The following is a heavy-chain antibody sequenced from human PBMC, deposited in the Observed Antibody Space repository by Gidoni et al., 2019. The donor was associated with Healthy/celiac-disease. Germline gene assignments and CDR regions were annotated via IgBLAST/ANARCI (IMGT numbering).Heavy chain of an antibody. CDR2: ISGSGGST. CDR3: AQVVAATLGY. J-gene: IGHJ4*02. Sequence: EVQLVESGGGVVQPGGSLSVSGAASGFPFSSYAMSWVRPAPGKGLEWFSAISGSGGSTYYAHSVKCRFTISIDNSKNTLYLQMNSLRAEDTAVYYCAQVVAATLGYWGQGTLVTVSS. D-gene: IGHD2-15*01. CDR1: GFPFSSYA. V-gene: IGHV3-23*04.